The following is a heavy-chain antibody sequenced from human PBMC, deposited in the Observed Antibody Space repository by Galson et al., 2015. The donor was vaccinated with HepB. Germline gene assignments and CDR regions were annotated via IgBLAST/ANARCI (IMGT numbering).Heavy chain of an antibody. J-gene: IGHJ5*02. D-gene: IGHD3-3*01. CDR2: ISSSSSYI. V-gene: IGHV3-21*01. CDR1: GFTFSNYN. Sequence: SLRLSCAASGFTFSNYNINWVRQAPGKGLEWVSYISSSSSYIYYADSVKGRFTNSRDNAKNSLYLQMNSLRAEDTAVYYCATSFGGNWFDPWGQGTLVTVSS. CDR3: ATSFGGNWFDP.